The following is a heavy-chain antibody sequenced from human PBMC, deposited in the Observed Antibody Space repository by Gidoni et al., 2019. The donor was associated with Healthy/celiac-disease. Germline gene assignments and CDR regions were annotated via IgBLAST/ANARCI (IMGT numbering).Heavy chain of an antibody. D-gene: IGHD3-22*01. CDR3: ARGRYHDSSGFPY. CDR2: ITHTGST. CDR1: APSFSGYY. V-gene: IGHV4-34*01. J-gene: IGHJ4*02. Sequence: QVQLQQRGAGLLKPSQTLSLSSAMSAPSFSGYYWSWIRQSPERGLEWIAEITHTGSTHYKPSRRSRVTISVDASKNQFSLQLRSVTAADTAVYYCARGRYHDSSGFPYWGQGTLVTVSS.